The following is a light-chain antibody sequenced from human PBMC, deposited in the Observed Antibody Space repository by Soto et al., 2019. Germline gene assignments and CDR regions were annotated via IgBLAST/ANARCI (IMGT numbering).Light chain of an antibody. Sequence: GDRVTITCRASQSISIRLAWYQQKPGRAPKLLIYDASSLESGVPSRFSGSGSGTEFTLTISSLQPDDFATYYCQQYYSYRTFGQGTKVEIK. CDR2: DAS. CDR1: QSISIR. V-gene: IGKV1-5*01. CDR3: QQYYSYRT. J-gene: IGKJ1*01.